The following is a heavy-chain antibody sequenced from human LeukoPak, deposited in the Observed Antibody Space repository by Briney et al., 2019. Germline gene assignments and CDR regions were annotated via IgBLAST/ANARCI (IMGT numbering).Heavy chain of an antibody. Sequence: SETLSLTCTVSGGSISNKYWSWIRQPPGKGLEWIGYIYYSGSTNYNPSLKSRVTISVDTSKNQFSLKLSSVTAADTAVYYCARDQSSGSRKVAFDIWGQGTMVTASS. CDR2: IYYSGST. J-gene: IGHJ3*02. CDR1: GGSISNKY. CDR3: ARDQSSGSRKVAFDI. D-gene: IGHD6-19*01. V-gene: IGHV4-59*01.